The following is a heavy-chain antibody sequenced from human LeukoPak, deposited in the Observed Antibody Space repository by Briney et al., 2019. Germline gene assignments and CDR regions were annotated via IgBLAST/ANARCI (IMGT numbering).Heavy chain of an antibody. CDR3: ARLVSDSGDYESLWGPDWYFDL. CDR1: GGSMQTYY. V-gene: IGHV4-4*07. CDR2: ISSSGNT. D-gene: IGHD4-17*01. J-gene: IGHJ2*01. Sequence: SGTLSLTCTVSGGSMQTYYWSRIRQPAGKRLEWIGRISSSGNTNSNPSLKSRLTMSIDTSKNQFSLKLNSLTAADAAIYYCARLVSDSGDYESLWGPDWYFDLWGRGTLVTVSP.